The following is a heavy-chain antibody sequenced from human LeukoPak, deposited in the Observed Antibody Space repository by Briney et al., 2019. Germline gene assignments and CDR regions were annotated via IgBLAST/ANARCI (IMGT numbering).Heavy chain of an antibody. CDR3: ARIGIAAAGTISYYYYMDV. J-gene: IGHJ6*03. V-gene: IGHV4-61*02. D-gene: IGHD6-13*01. CDR2: IYTSGST. Sequence: NSSETLSLTCTVSGGSISSGSYYWSWIRQPAGKGLEWIGRIYTSGSTNYSPSLKSRVTISVDTSKTQFSLKLSSVTAADTAVYYCARIGIAAAGTISYYYYMDVWGKGTTVTVSS. CDR1: GGSISSGSYY.